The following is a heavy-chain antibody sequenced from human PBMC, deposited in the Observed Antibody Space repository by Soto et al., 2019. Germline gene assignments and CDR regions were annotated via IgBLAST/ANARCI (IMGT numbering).Heavy chain of an antibody. D-gene: IGHD1-26*01. V-gene: IGHV3-30*03. Sequence: GGSLRLSCAASGFTFSSYGMHWVRQAPGKGLEWVAVISYDGSNKYYADSVKGRFTISRDNSKNTLYLQMNSLRAEDTAVYYCASGVDLGATTAYFVYWGQGTLVTVSS. J-gene: IGHJ4*02. CDR3: ASGVDLGATTAYFVY. CDR1: GFTFSSYG. CDR2: ISYDGSNK.